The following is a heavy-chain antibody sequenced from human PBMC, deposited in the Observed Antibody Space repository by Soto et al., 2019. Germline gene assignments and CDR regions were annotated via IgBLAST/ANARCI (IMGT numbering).Heavy chain of an antibody. CDR2: MNPNSGNT. CDR3: ARTLYGDNVDY. V-gene: IGHV1-8*01. J-gene: IGHJ4*02. Sequence: VWQGNGQRPGVMGWMNPNSGNTGYAQKFQGRVTMTRNTSISTAYMELSSLRSEDTAVYYCARTLYGDNVDYWGQGTLVTVSS. D-gene: IGHD4-17*01.